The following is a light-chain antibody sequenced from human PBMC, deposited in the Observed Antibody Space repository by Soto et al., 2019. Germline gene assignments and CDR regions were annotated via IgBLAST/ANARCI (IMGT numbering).Light chain of an antibody. Sequence: DLQMTQSPSSLSASVGDRVTITCRASQSISSYLNWYQQKPGKAPKLLIYAASSLQSGVPSRFSGSGSGTDFTLTISSLQPEYFATYYCQQSYSTPFTFGPGTKVDIK. CDR2: AAS. CDR3: QQSYSTPFT. CDR1: QSISSY. J-gene: IGKJ3*01. V-gene: IGKV1-39*01.